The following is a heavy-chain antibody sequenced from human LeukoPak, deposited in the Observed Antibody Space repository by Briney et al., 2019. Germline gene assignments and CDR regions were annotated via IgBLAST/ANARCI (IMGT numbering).Heavy chain of an antibody. D-gene: IGHD2-2*01. CDR1: GFTFSTYW. CDR3: ARGASTDTGWFDL. Sequence: GSLRLSCAASGFTFSTYWMHWVRQAPGKGLVWVSRINSDGSSTTYADSVKGRFTISRDNAKNTLFLQMNSLRVEDTAVYYCARGASTDTGWFDLWGQGTLVTVSS. CDR2: INSDGSST. J-gene: IGHJ5*02. V-gene: IGHV3-74*01.